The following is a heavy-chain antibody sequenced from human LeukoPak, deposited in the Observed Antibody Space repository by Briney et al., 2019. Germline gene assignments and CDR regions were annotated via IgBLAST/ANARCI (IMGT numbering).Heavy chain of an antibody. J-gene: IGHJ3*02. D-gene: IGHD1-14*01. CDR1: GFTVSNNY. CDR2: SYSDSNT. Sequence: PGGSLRLSCTASGFTVSNNYMSWVRQAPGKWLEWASISYSDSNTNYADSVKGRFTISRDTSQNTLSLQMNSLRAEDTAVYYCVRKNRDFNAAFDIWGQGTVVTVSS. CDR3: VRKNRDFNAAFDI. V-gene: IGHV3-53*01.